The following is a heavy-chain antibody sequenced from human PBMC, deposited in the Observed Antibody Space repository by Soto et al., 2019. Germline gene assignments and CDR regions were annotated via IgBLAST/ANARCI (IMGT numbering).Heavy chain of an antibody. Sequence: PSETLSLTCTVSGGSISSEGYYWSWFRQLPGKGLEWIGDIYYSGSTNYNPSLKSRVTISVDTSKNQFSLKLSSVTAADTAVYYCARVKVRGAIRAENCFDPWGQGTLVTVSS. CDR1: GGSISSEGYY. CDR3: ARVKVRGAIRAENCFDP. D-gene: IGHD3-10*01. V-gene: IGHV4-31*03. CDR2: IYYSGST. J-gene: IGHJ5*02.